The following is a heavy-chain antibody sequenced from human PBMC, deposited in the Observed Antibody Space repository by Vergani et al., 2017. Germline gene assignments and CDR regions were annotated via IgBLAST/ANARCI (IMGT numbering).Heavy chain of an antibody. J-gene: IGHJ5*02. CDR1: GGSISSYY. CDR2: IYYSGST. Sequence: QVQLQESGPGLVKPSETLSLTCTVSGGSISSYYWSWIRQPPGKGLEWIGYIYYSGSTNYNPSLKSRDTISVDTSKNQFSLKLSSVTAADTAVYYCARGRNSATHWFDPWGQGTLVTVSS. CDR3: ARGRNSATHWFDP. D-gene: IGHD4-23*01. V-gene: IGHV4-59*01.